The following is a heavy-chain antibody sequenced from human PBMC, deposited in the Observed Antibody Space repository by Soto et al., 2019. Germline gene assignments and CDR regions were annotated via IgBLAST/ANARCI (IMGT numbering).Heavy chain of an antibody. V-gene: IGHV3-48*02. J-gene: IGHJ4*02. D-gene: IGHD3-16*01. CDR1: GFTFSSYS. Sequence: GGSLRLSCAASGFTFSSYSMNWVRQAPGKGLEWVSYISSSSSTIYYADSVKGRFTISRDNAKNSLYLQMNSLRDEYTAVYYCARYPPFEYYFDYWGQGTLVTVS. CDR3: ARYPPFEYYFDY. CDR2: ISSSSSTI.